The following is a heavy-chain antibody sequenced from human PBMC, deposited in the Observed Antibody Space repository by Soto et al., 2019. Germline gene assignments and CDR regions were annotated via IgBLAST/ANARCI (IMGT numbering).Heavy chain of an antibody. CDR1: GYTLTELS. D-gene: IGHD4-17*01. CDR2: FDPEDGET. Sequence: ASVKVSCKVSGYTLTELSMHWVRHAPGKGLEWMGGFDPEDGETIYAQKFQGRVTMTEDTPTDTAYMELSSLRSEDTAVYYCARDLGDYVNWFDPWGQGTLVTVSS. V-gene: IGHV1-24*01. J-gene: IGHJ5*02. CDR3: ARDLGDYVNWFDP.